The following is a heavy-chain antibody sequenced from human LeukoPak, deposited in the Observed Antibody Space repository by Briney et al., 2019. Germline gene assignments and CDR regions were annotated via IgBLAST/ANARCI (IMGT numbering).Heavy chain of an antibody. D-gene: IGHD6-19*01. CDR2: LSSGSGGNT. CDR3: AKQYSSAWYGDY. J-gene: IGHJ4*02. CDR1: GFTFSSYA. V-gene: IGHV3-23*01. Sequence: GGSLRLSCVASGFTFSSYAMNWVRQAPGKGLEWVSGLSSGSGGNTYYADSVKGRFTISRDNSKNTLYLQMNSLRAEDTAVYYCAKQYSSAWYGDYWGQGTLVTVSS.